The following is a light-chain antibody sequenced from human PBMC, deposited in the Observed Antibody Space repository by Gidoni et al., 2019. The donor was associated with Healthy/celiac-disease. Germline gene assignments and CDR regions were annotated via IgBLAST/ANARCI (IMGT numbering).Light chain of an antibody. Sequence: QSVLTQPPPASGTPGQRVTISCSGSSSNIGSNTVNWYQQLPGTAPKLLIYSNNQRPSGVPDRCSGSKSGTSASLAISGLQSEDEADYYCAAWDDSLNGWVFGGGTKLTV. CDR3: AAWDDSLNGWV. J-gene: IGLJ3*02. V-gene: IGLV1-44*01. CDR2: SNN. CDR1: SSNIGSNT.